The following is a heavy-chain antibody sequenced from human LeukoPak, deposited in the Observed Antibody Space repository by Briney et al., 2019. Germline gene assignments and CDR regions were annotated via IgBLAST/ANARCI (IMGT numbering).Heavy chain of an antibody. CDR3: ARHLAGMPTYYYYGMDV. CDR1: GFTFSSYA. CDR2: TYYSGST. V-gene: IGHV4-39*01. J-gene: IGHJ6*02. Sequence: GSLRLSCAASGFTFSSYAMSWVRQAPGKGLEWMGTTYYSGSTYYNPSLKSRVTISVDTSKNQFSLKLSSVTAADTAVYYCARHLAGMPTYYYYGMDVWGQGTTVTVSS. D-gene: IGHD2-2*01.